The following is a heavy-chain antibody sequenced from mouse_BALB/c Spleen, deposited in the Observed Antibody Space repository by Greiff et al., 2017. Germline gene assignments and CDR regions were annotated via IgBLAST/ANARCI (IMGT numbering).Heavy chain of an antibody. CDR1: GFTFSSYT. Sequence: EVKLMESGGGLVKPGGSLKLSCAASGFTFSSYTMSWVRQTPEKRLEWVATISSGGSYTYYPDSVKGRFTISRDNAKNTLYLQMSSLKSEDTAMYYCTRDYVAYWGQGTLVTVSA. CDR2: ISSGGSYT. D-gene: IGHD1-1*02. CDR3: TRDYVAY. V-gene: IGHV5-6-4*01. J-gene: IGHJ3*01.